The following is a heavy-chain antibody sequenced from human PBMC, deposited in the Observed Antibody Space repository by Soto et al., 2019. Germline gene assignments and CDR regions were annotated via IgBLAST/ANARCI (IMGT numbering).Heavy chain of an antibody. Sequence: SVKVSCKASGGTFSTYAITWVRQAPGQGLEWMGGIIPVFGTANYAQKFQGRVTITADESTSTAYMELSSLRSDDTAVYYFARALEEYYYDSSGYYSAYWGQGTLVTVSS. CDR1: GGTFSTYA. CDR2: IIPVFGTA. V-gene: IGHV1-69*13. J-gene: IGHJ4*02. CDR3: ARALEEYYYDSSGYYSAY. D-gene: IGHD3-22*01.